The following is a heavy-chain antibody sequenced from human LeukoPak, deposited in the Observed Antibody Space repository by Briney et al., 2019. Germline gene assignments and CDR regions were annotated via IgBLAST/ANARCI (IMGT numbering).Heavy chain of an antibody. Sequence: ASVKVSCKASGGTFSSYAINWVRQATGQGLEWMGWMNPNSGNTGYAQKFQGRVTITRNTSISTAYMELSSLRSEDTAVYYCARGFVTGYYYYYYYMDVWGKGTTVTVSS. J-gene: IGHJ6*03. CDR3: ARGFVTGYYYYYYYMDV. CDR1: GGTFSSYA. V-gene: IGHV1-8*03. D-gene: IGHD1-1*01. CDR2: MNPNSGNT.